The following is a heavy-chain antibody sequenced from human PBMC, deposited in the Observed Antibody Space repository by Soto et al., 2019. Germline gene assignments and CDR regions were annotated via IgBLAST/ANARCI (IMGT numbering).Heavy chain of an antibody. J-gene: IGHJ4*02. CDR2: INHSGST. CDR3: ARVKGIAVAGPFDY. CDR1: GGSFSGYY. D-gene: IGHD6-19*01. V-gene: IGHV4-34*01. Sequence: SETLSLTCAVYGGSFSGYYWSWIRQPPGKGLEWIGEINHSGSTNYNPSLKSRVTISVDTSKNQFSLKLSSVTAADTAVYYCARVKGIAVAGPFDYWGQGTLVTVSS.